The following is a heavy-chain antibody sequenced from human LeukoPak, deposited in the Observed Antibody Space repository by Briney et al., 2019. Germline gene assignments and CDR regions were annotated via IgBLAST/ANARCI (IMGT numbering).Heavy chain of an antibody. CDR3: ATRGMDV. CDR2: IYYSGST. Sequence: SETLSLTCTVSGDSISNYFWSWIRQPPGKELEYIGYIYYSGSTNYNPSLRSRVTISADTSKNQFSLKLSSVTAADTAVYYCATRGMDVWGKGTTVTVSS. V-gene: IGHV4-59*08. J-gene: IGHJ6*03. CDR1: GDSISNYF.